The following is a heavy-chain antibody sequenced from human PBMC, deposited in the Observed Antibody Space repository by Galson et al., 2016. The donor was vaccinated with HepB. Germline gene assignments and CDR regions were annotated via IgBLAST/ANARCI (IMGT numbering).Heavy chain of an antibody. Sequence: SETLSLTCAVSGASTSSDTWWGWVRQPPGKGLDWIGEISREGTTDYNPSLQSRVTISVDKSRNQFSLKLTSVTAADTAVYYCARVGSYSESGTSWVFDIWGQGTLATVSS. CDR1: GASTSSDTW. CDR3: ARVGSYSESGTSWVFDI. CDR2: ISREGTT. J-gene: IGHJ3*02. V-gene: IGHV4-4*02. D-gene: IGHD3-10*01.